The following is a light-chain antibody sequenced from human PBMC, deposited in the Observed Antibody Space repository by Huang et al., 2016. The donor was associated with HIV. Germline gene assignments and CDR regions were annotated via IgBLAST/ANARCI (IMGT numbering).Light chain of an antibody. J-gene: IGKJ1*01. CDR1: QSVTND. V-gene: IGKV3-15*01. CDR3: QQYNNWPWM. CDR2: GAS. Sequence: EIVMTQSPATLSVSPGERATLSCRASQSVTNDVAWYQQKPGQAPRLLIYGASNRATGIPAAFRGSGSGTEFTLTIDSLQSEDFAVYYCQQYNNWPWMFGQGTKVDIK.